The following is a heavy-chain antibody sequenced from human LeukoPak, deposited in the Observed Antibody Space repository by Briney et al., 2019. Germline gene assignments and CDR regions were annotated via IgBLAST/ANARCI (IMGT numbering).Heavy chain of an antibody. V-gene: IGHV3-23*01. CDR1: GFTFSSYA. D-gene: IGHD3-3*01. CDR3: AKPLWSGYYAFDI. CDR2: ISGSGGTT. Sequence: PGGSLRLSCAASGFTFSSYAMSWVRQAPGKGLDWVSAISGSGGTTFYADSVKGRFTISRDNSKNTLSLQMNSLRAEDTAVYYCAKPLWSGYYAFDIWGQGAMVTVSS. J-gene: IGHJ3*02.